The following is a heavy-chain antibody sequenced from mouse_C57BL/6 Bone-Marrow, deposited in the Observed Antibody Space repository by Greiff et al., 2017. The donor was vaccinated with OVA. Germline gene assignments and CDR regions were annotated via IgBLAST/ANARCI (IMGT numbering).Heavy chain of an antibody. CDR2: ISSGSSTI. CDR3: AGLSFDY. J-gene: IGHJ2*01. CDR1: GFTFSDYG. V-gene: IGHV5-17*01. Sequence: DVKLVESGGGLVKPGGSLKLSCAASGFTFSDYGMHWVRQAPEKGLEWVAYISSGSSTIYYADTVKGRFTISRDNAKNTLFLQMTSLRSEDTAMYYCAGLSFDYWGQGTTLTVSS.